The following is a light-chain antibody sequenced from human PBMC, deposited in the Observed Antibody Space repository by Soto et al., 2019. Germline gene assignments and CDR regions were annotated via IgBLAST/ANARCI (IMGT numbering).Light chain of an antibody. CDR2: GNS. J-gene: IGLJ2*01. CDR3: QSYDSILVV. Sequence: QLVLTQPPSVSGAPGQRVTISCTGSSSNIGAGYDVHWYQQLPGTAPKLLIYGNSNRPSGVPDRFSGSKSGTSASLAITGLQAEDEADYYCQSYDSILVVFGGGTKLTVL. CDR1: SSNIGAGYD. V-gene: IGLV1-40*01.